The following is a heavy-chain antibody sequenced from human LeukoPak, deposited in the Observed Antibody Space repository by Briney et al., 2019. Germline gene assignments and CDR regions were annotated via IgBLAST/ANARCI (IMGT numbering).Heavy chain of an antibody. Sequence: GGSLSLSCAASGFTFSSYAMHWVRQAPGKGLEWVAVISYDGSNKYYADSVKGRFTISRDNSKNTLYLQMNSLRAEDTAVYYCARGGLGPVYGYDYWGQGTLVTVSS. CDR3: ARGGLGPVYGYDY. J-gene: IGHJ4*02. D-gene: IGHD7-27*01. CDR1: GFTFSSYA. V-gene: IGHV3-30-3*01. CDR2: ISYDGSNK.